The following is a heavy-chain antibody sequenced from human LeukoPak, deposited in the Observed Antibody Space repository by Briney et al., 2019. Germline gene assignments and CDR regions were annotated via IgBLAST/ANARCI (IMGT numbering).Heavy chain of an antibody. V-gene: IGHV4-59*01. CDR1: GGSMSSDY. D-gene: IGHD5-18*01. Sequence: PSETLSLTSTVSGGSMSSDYWSWIRQPPGKGLEWVGYIYHSGNTNYNTKYNPSLESRVTISVDTSKNQLSLKVSSVTAADMAIYYCARSVGYSYGHGWFDPWGQGTLVTVSS. CDR2: IYHSGNTNYNT. J-gene: IGHJ5*02. CDR3: ARSVGYSYGHGWFDP.